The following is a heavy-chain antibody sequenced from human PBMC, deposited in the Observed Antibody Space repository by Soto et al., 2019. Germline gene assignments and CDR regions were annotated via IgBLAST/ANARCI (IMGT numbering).Heavy chain of an antibody. V-gene: IGHV4-61*01. CDR3: TRGPPRVQWFDP. J-gene: IGHJ5*02. CDR2: IYFTGST. CDR1: GGAVSSGTYY. Sequence: SLTCTVSGGAVSSGTYYWSWIRQPPGKGLEWIGHIYFTGSTNYNPSLKSRVTMSLGTSRNQFSLKLSSVTAADTAVYYCTRGPPRVQWFDPWGLGTLVTVSS.